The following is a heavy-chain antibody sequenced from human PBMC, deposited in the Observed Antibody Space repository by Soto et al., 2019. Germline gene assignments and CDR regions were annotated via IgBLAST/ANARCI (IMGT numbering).Heavy chain of an antibody. CDR1: GASISGFY. J-gene: IGHJ5*02. D-gene: IGHD1-1*01. CDR2: IYATVTT. Sequence: XATLSLTCTVSGASISGFYWSWIRKSAGKGLEWIGRIYATVTTDYNPSLKSRVMMSVDTSKKQFSLKLRSVTAADTAVYYCVRDGKKTLRDWFDPCGQRISVTVSS. V-gene: IGHV4-4*07. CDR3: VRDGKKTLRDWFDP.